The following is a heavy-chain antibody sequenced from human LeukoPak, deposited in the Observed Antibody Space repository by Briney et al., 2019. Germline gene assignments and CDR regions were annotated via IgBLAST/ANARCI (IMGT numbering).Heavy chain of an antibody. D-gene: IGHD1-26*01. V-gene: IGHV3-66*04. Sequence: GGSLRLSCAASEFTVSNNYMSWVRQAPGKGLEWVSVLYSGGGAYYTDSVNGRFTISRDNSKSTLYLQMNSLRAEDTAIYYCAGHTELHYWGQGTLVTVSS. CDR1: EFTVSNNY. CDR3: AGHTELHY. J-gene: IGHJ4*02. CDR2: LYSGGGA.